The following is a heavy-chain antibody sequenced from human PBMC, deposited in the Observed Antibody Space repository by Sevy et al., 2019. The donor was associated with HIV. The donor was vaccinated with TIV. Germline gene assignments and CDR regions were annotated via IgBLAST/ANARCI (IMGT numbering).Heavy chain of an antibody. J-gene: IGHJ4*02. Sequence: GGSLRLSCAASGFTVSSNYMSWVRQAPGKGLEWVSVIYSGGSTYYADSVKGRFTICRDNSKNTLYLQMNSLRAEDTAVYYCAREILGYCSGGSCYSHPSGFDYWGQGTLVTVSS. CDR1: GFTVSSNY. V-gene: IGHV3-53*01. CDR3: AREILGYCSGGSCYSHPSGFDY. CDR2: IYSGGST. D-gene: IGHD2-15*01.